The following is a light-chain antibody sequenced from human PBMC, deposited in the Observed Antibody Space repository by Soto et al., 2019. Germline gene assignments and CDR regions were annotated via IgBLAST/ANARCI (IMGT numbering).Light chain of an antibody. Sequence: QSALTQPPSASGTPGQRVTISCSGSRSNIGSNPVNWYQQLPGTAPKLLIDSNNQRPSGVPDRFSGSRSGTSASLAISGLQSEDEADYYCAAWDDSLYGRVFGTGTNHRP. J-gene: IGLJ1*01. CDR2: SNN. V-gene: IGLV1-44*01. CDR3: AAWDDSLYGRV. CDR1: RSNIGSNP.